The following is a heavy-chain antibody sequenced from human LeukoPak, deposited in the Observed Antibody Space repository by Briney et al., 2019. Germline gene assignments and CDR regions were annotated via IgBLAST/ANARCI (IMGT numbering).Heavy chain of an antibody. CDR2: ISGSGGGT. CDR1: GFTFSSYA. CDR3: AKTTTGYSSGRYPGWPVDY. Sequence: GGSLRLSCAASGFTFSSYAASWVRQAPGKGLEGVSAISGSGGGTYYADSVKGRFTISRDNSKNTLYLQMNSLSTEDTAVYYCAKTTTGYSSGRYPGWPVDYWGQGTLVTVSS. D-gene: IGHD6-19*01. J-gene: IGHJ4*02. V-gene: IGHV3-23*01.